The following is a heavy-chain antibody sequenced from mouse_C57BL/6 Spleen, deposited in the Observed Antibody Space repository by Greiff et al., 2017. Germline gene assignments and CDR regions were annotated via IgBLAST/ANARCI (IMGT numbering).Heavy chain of an antibody. J-gene: IGHJ4*01. Sequence: QVQLQQPGAELVKPGASVKLSCKASGYTFTSYWMQWVKQRPGQGLEWIGEIDPSGSYTNYNQKFKGKATLTVDTSSSTAYMQLSSLTSEDSAVYYCASCTVGYAMDYWCQGTSVTVSS. CDR3: ASCTVGYAMDY. V-gene: IGHV1-50*01. CDR2: IDPSGSYT. CDR1: GYTFTSYW. D-gene: IGHD1-1*01.